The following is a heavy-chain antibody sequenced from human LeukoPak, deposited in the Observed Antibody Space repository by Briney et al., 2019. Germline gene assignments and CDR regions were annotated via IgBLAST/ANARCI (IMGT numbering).Heavy chain of an antibody. CDR1: GFTFSSYW. Sequence: GGSLRLSCAASGFTFSSYWMSWVRQAPGKGLEWVANIKQDGSEKYYVESVKGRFTISRDNAKNSLYLQMNSLRAEDTAVYYCARDRNYDFCADWGQGTLVTVSS. D-gene: IGHD3-3*01. CDR3: ARDRNYDFCAD. CDR2: IKQDGSEK. V-gene: IGHV3-7*01. J-gene: IGHJ4*02.